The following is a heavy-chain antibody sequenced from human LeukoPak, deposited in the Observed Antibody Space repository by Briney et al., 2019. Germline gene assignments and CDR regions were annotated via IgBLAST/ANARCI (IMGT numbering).Heavy chain of an antibody. CDR3: ARVPHSYGRVNYYYYYMDV. J-gene: IGHJ6*03. CDR1: GYTFTSYG. Sequence: ASVKVSCKASGYTFTSYGISWVRQAPRQGLEWMGWISAYNGNTNYAQKLQGRVTMTTDTSTSTAYMELRSLRSDDTAVYYCARVPHSYGRVNYYYYYMDVWGKGTKVTVSS. V-gene: IGHV1-18*01. D-gene: IGHD5-18*01. CDR2: ISAYNGNT.